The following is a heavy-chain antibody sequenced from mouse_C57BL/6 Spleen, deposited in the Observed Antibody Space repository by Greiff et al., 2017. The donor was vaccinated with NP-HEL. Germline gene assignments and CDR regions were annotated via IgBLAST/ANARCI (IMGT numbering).Heavy chain of an antibody. CDR3: ARSDYGSSSFAY. D-gene: IGHD1-1*01. J-gene: IGHJ3*01. CDR1: GYTFTSYG. Sequence: VQLQESGAELARPGASVKLSCKASGYTFTSYGISWVKQRTGQGLEWIGEIYPRSGNTYYNEKFKGKATLTADKSSSSAYMELRSLTSEDSAVYFCARSDYGSSSFAYWGQGTLVTVSA. V-gene: IGHV1-81*01. CDR2: IYPRSGNT.